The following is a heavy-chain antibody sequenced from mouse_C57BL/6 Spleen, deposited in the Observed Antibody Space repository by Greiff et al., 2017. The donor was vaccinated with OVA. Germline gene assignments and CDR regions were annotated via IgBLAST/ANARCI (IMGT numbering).Heavy chain of an antibody. V-gene: IGHV1-82*01. J-gene: IGHJ2*01. D-gene: IGHD4-1*01. Sequence: QVQLQQSGPELVKPGASVKISCKASGYAFSSSWMNWVKQRPGKGLEWIGRIYPGDGDTNYNGKFKGKATLTADKSSSTAYMQLSSLTSEDSAVYFCARNWDFDYWGQGTTLTVSS. CDR2: IYPGDGDT. CDR1: GYAFSSSW. CDR3: ARNWDFDY.